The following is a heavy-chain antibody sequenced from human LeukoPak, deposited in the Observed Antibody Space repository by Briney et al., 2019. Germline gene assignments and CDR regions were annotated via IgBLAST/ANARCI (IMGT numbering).Heavy chain of an antibody. CDR2: INPKSGGT. CDR3: ARLPSYGSGRGDRVDY. Sequence: ASVKVSCKASGYTFSGYYMHWVRQAPGQGLEWMGWINPKSGGTNYAQKFQGRVTMIRDTSISTAYMELSRLRSDDTAVYYCARLPSYGSGRGDRVDYWGQGTLVTVSS. D-gene: IGHD3-10*01. J-gene: IGHJ4*02. V-gene: IGHV1-2*02. CDR1: GYTFSGYY.